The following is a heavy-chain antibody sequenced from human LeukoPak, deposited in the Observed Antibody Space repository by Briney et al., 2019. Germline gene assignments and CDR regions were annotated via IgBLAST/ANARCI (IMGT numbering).Heavy chain of an antibody. D-gene: IGHD6-13*01. CDR1: GTSITPYS. J-gene: IGHJ6*02. CDR2: IYTSGST. CDR3: ARGLAAAGLYYYYGMDV. Sequence: SETLSLTCSVSGTSITPYSWSWIRQPPGRGLEWIGRIYTSGSTNYNPSLKSRVTMSVDTSKNQFSLKLSSVTAADTAVYYCARGLAAAGLYYYYGMDVWGQGTTVTVSS. V-gene: IGHV4-4*07.